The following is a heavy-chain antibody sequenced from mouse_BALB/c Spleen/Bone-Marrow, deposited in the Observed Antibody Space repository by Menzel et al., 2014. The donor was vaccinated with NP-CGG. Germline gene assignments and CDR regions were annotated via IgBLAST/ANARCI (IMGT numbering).Heavy chain of an antibody. CDR3: TTLARSDFDY. D-gene: IGHD3-1*01. Sequence: DVQLQESGTVLARPGAAVKMSCKASGYTFSNYWMHWVKQRPGQDLEWIGTIYPGNSDTTYNQKFKGKAKLTAVTSTSTAYMELSSLTNEDSAVYYCTTLARSDFDYWGQGTTLTVSS. V-gene: IGHV1-5*01. CDR1: GYTFSNYW. CDR2: IYPGNSDT. J-gene: IGHJ2*01.